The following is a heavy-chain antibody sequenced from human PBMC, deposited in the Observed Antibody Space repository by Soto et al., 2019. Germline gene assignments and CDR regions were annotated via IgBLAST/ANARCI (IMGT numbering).Heavy chain of an antibody. CDR3: ASYSSGWYDVSY. CDR2: IYYSGST. J-gene: IGHJ4*02. CDR1: GGSVSIGSYY. V-gene: IGHV4-61*01. D-gene: IGHD6-19*01. Sequence: QVQLQESGPGLVKPSETLSLTCTVSGGSVSIGSYYWSWIRQPPGKGLEWIGYIYYSGSTNYNPSLKSRVTISVDTSKNQFSLKLNSVTAADTAVYYCASYSSGWYDVSYWCQGTLVTVSS.